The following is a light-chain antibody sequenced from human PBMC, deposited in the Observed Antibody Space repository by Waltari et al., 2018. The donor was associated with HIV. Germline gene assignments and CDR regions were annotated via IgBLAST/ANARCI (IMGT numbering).Light chain of an antibody. J-gene: IGLJ2*01. CDR3: QAWDSSTAWV. CDR1: KLGDKY. Sequence: SYELTQPPSVSVSPGQTASITCSGDKLGDKYACWYQQKPGQSPVLVIYQDSKRPSGIHERFSGSNSGNTATLTISGTQAMDEADYYCQAWDSSTAWVFGGGTKLTVL. CDR2: QDS. V-gene: IGLV3-1*01.